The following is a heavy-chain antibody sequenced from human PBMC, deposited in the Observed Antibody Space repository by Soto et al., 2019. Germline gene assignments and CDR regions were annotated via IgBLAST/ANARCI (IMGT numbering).Heavy chain of an antibody. J-gene: IGHJ6*03. V-gene: IGHV3-73*01. D-gene: IGHD3-3*01. Sequence: EVQLVESGGGLVQPGGSLKLSGAASGVTFSGSAMHWVRQPSGKGLEWVGRIRSKGNNYATVYGASLKGRFTIPRDDANTTAYLQMNSLNTEDTAVYYCSRQASDFWSGKPQYYMDVWGKGTTVTVAS. CDR2: IRSKGNNYAT. CDR3: SRQASDFWSGKPQYYMDV. CDR1: GVTFSGSA.